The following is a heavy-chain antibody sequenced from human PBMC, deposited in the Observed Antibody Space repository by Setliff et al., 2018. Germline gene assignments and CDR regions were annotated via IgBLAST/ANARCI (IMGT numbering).Heavy chain of an antibody. J-gene: IGHJ5*02. D-gene: IGHD1-26*01. V-gene: IGHV4-4*07. Sequence: PSETLSLTCTVSGASISDYYWTWIRQPAGKELEWIGRVSASGSTTYNPSLKSRVTMSVDTSTNQFSLRLTSLTAADTAVYFCARDNTILGATDHWGQGTLVTVSS. CDR3: ARDNTILGATDH. CDR2: VSASGST. CDR1: GASISDYY.